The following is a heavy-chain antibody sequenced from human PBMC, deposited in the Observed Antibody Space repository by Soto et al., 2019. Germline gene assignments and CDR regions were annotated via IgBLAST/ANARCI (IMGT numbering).Heavy chain of an antibody. Sequence: EVQVVESGGGLVQPGGSLRLSCAVSGFTVTINYMSWVRQAPGKGLEWVSVIDSGGTIYYADSVKGRFTISRDTSKNTLYLHMNSLRGDDTAVYYCHGYGYWGQGTLVTVSS. D-gene: IGHD5-12*01. V-gene: IGHV3-53*01. CDR3: HGYGY. CDR1: GFTVTINY. CDR2: IDSGGTI. J-gene: IGHJ4*02.